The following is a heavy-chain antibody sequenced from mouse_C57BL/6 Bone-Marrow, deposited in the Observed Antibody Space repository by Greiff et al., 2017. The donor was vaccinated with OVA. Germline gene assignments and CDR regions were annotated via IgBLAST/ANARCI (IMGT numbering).Heavy chain of an antibody. Sequence: EVMLVESGGGLVKPGGSLKLSCAASGFTFSSYTMSWVRQTPEKRLEWVATISGGGGNTYYPDSVKGRFTISRDNAKNTLYLQMSSLRSEDTALYYCARLPYYNNYEKYAMDYWGQGTSVTVSS. CDR2: ISGGGGNT. D-gene: IGHD2-5*01. V-gene: IGHV5-9*01. J-gene: IGHJ4*01. CDR3: ARLPYYNNYEKYAMDY. CDR1: GFTFSSYT.